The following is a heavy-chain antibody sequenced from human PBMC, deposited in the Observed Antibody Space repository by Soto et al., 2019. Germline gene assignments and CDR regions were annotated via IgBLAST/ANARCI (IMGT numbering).Heavy chain of an antibody. J-gene: IGHJ6*02. D-gene: IGHD2-15*01. Sequence: EVQLVESGGGHIQPGGSLRLSCAASGLHITNAWMNWVRQAPGKGLEWVGRIKTKGEGGPTDYPAAVKGSFTVSRDDTKSTLHLPMNSLTTDATAVYYCITGSVEGVWGQGTAVIVSS. CDR1: GLHITNAW. V-gene: IGHV3-15*07. CDR2: IKTKGEGGPT. CDR3: ITGSVEGV.